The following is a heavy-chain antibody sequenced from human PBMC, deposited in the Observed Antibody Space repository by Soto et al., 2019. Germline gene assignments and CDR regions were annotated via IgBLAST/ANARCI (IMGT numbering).Heavy chain of an antibody. CDR3: ARGPNVAIVSTGVYWFDP. CDR1: GYTFTNYD. Sequence: QVQLVQSGAEVRRPGASVKVSCKASGYTFTNYDIIWVRQTTGQGLEWVGRISPDSGDTGYGEKFRGRVTVTRDTSISTVYMELRSLTSEDTGVYFCARGPNVAIVSTGVYWFDPWGQGTLVTVSS. J-gene: IGHJ5*02. V-gene: IGHV1-8*01. D-gene: IGHD5-12*01. CDR2: ISPDSGDT.